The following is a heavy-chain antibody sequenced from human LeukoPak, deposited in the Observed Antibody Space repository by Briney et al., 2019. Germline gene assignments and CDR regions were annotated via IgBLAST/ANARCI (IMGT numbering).Heavy chain of an antibody. CDR2: ISYDGSNK. CDR1: GFTFSSYG. Sequence: GGSLRLSCAASGFTFSSYGMHWVRQAPGKGLEWVVVISYDGSNKYYADSVKGRFTISRDNSKNTLSLQMNSLTSEDTAIYYCVADFDYWGRGTLVTVS. D-gene: IGHD6-19*01. J-gene: IGHJ4*02. CDR3: VADFDY. V-gene: IGHV3-30*03.